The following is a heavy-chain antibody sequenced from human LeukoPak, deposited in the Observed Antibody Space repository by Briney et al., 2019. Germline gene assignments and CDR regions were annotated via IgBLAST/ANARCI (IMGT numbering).Heavy chain of an antibody. Sequence: SETLSLTCAVYGGSFSGYYWSWIRQPPGKGLEWIGEINHSGSTNYNPSLKSRVTISVDTSKNQFSLKLSSVTAADTAVYYCARGMSGYDFFDYWGQGTLLTVSS. CDR2: INHSGST. CDR3: ARGMSGYDFFDY. V-gene: IGHV4-34*01. CDR1: GGSFSGYY. J-gene: IGHJ4*02. D-gene: IGHD5-12*01.